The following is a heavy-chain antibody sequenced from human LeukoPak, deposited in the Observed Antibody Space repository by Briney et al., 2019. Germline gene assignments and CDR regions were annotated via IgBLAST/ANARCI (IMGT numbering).Heavy chain of an antibody. V-gene: IGHV4-39*07. CDR1: GGSISSSSYY. CDR2: IYYSGST. CDR3: ARDGLVNPEMDV. J-gene: IGHJ6*04. Sequence: KPSETLSLTCTVSGGSISSSSYYWGWIRQPPGKGLEWIGSIYYSGSTYYNPSLKSRVTISVDTSKNQFSLKLSSVTAAGTAVYYCARDGLVNPEMDVWGKGTTVTVSS. D-gene: IGHD1-14*01.